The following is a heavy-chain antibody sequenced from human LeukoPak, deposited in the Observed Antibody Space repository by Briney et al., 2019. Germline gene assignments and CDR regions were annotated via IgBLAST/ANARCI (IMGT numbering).Heavy chain of an antibody. V-gene: IGHV4-34*01. D-gene: IGHD3-22*01. Sequence: SETLSLTCAVYGGSFSAYYWSWIRQPPGKGLEWIGEINHSGSTNYNPSLKSRVTISVDTSKNQFSLKLSSVTAADTAVYYCARGYGYYDSSGYYYFDYWGQGTLVTVSS. CDR2: INHSGST. CDR3: ARGYGYYDSSGYYYFDY. J-gene: IGHJ4*02. CDR1: GGSFSAYY.